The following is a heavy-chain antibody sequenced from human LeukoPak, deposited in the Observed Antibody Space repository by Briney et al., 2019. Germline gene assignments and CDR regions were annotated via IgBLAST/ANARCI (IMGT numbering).Heavy chain of an antibody. CDR1: GFRFSGYA. V-gene: IGHV3-23*01. CDR2: ISGSGGST. CDR3: AKGAAYCGSDCFLYYFNY. Sequence: GRSLRLSCATSGFRFSGYAMDWVRQAPGKGLEWVSGISGSGGSTSYADSVKGRFTISRDNSKNTLYLQMNSLRAEDTAVYYCAKGAAYCGSDCFLYYFNYWGQGTLVTVSS. D-gene: IGHD2-21*02. J-gene: IGHJ4*02.